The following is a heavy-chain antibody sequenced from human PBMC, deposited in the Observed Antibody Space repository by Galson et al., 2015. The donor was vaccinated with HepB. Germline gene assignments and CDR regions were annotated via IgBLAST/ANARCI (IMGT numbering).Heavy chain of an antibody. V-gene: IGHV1-46*03. CDR2: VHLNGDTT. CDR3: ARGVGTTVRFDP. CDR1: GYTFTSYY. Sequence: SVKVSCKASGYTFTSYYLHWVRQAPRQGLEWIGTVHLNGDTTYVQRFRGRVAMTRDTSTTTVYMDLSSLRSEDTADYYCARGVGTTVRFDPWGQGTLVTVSS. J-gene: IGHJ5*02. D-gene: IGHD4-17*01.